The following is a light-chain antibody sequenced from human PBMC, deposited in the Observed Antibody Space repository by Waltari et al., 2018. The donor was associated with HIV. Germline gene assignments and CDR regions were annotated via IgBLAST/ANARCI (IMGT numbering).Light chain of an antibody. J-gene: IGLJ3*02. Sequence: QTVVTQEPSLTVSPGGPVTLPCSSSTGPVTSWSYVNWFQQKPGQPPKTLIYATTKTHPWTPARFIGSLLGGNGVLTLAGVRPEDETDYYCLFYFSGFRPNWVFGGGTKLTVL. CDR1: TGPVTSWSY. CDR2: ATT. CDR3: LFYFSGFRPNWV. V-gene: IGLV7-43*01.